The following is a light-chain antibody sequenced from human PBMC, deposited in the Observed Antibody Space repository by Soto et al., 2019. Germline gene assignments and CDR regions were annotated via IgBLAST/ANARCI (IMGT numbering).Light chain of an antibody. CDR2: ANN. V-gene: IGLV1-44*01. CDR1: RSNIGINA. J-gene: IGLJ2*01. CDR3: AAWDDSLNGLV. Sequence: QPVLTQPPSVSGTPGKRVSISCSGSRSNIGINAVDWYHQLPGTAPKVLIYANNQRPSGVPDRFSGSKSGTSASLAINGLQSDDEAHYYCAAWDDSLNGLVFGGGTKVTVL.